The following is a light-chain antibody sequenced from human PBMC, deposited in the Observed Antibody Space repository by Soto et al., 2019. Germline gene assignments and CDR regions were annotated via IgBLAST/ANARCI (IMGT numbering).Light chain of an antibody. Sequence: EIVMTQSPATLSVSPGERATLSCRASQSVSGNLAGYQQKPGQTPRLLIYGASTRATGIPARFSGSGSGTEFTLNISSLQSEDFAIYYCPQYNNWHPITFGQGTRLEIK. CDR2: GAS. CDR3: PQYNNWHPIT. CDR1: QSVSGN. V-gene: IGKV3-15*01. J-gene: IGKJ5*01.